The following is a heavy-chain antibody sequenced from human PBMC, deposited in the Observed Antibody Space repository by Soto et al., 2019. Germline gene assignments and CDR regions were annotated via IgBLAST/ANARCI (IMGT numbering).Heavy chain of an antibody. CDR3: ARGDYYYDSSGHD. CDR1: GFTVSSNY. V-gene: IGHV3-66*01. D-gene: IGHD3-22*01. J-gene: IGHJ4*02. Sequence: GGSLRLSCAASGFTVSSNYMSWVRQAPGKGLEWVSVIYSGGSTYYADSVKGRFTISRDNSKNTLYLQMNSLRAEDTAVYYCARGDYYYDSSGHDWGQGTLVTVSS. CDR2: IYSGGST.